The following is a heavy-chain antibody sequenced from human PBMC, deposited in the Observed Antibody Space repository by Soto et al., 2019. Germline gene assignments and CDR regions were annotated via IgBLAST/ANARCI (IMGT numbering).Heavy chain of an antibody. CDR1: GFTFSSYA. J-gene: IGHJ1*01. V-gene: IGHV3-23*01. CDR2: ISGSGGST. CDR3: AKDLGVVRPRDDFQH. Sequence: PGGSLRLSCAASGFTFSSYAMSWVRQAPGKGLEWVSAISGSGGSTYYADSVKGRFTISRGNSKNTLYLQMNSLRAEDTAVYYCAKDLGVVRPRDDFQHWGQGTLVTVSS. D-gene: IGHD3-3*01.